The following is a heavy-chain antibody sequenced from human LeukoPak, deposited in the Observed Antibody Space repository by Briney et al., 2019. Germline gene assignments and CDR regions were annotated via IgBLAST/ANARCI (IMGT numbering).Heavy chain of an antibody. CDR1: GYTFTSYG. CDR2: ISAYNGNT. D-gene: IGHD5-18*01. Sequence: GASVKVSCKASGYTFTSYGISWVRQAPGQGLEWMGWISAYNGNTNYAQKLQGRVTMTTDTSTSTAYMELRSLRSDDTAVYYCARDYADGIQLNMFDYWGQGTLVTVSS. CDR3: ARDYADGIQLNMFDY. V-gene: IGHV1-18*01. J-gene: IGHJ4*02.